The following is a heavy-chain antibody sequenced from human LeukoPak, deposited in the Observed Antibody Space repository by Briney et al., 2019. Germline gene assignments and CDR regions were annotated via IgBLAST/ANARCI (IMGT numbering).Heavy chain of an antibody. CDR3: ARDRAAAGTAPYWYFDL. D-gene: IGHD6-13*01. Sequence: GGSLRLSCAASGFTVSSNYMSWVRQAPGKGLERVSVIYSGGSTYYADSVKGRFTISRHNSKNTLYLQMNSLRAEDTAVYYCARDRAAAGTAPYWYFDLWGRGTLVTVSS. CDR2: IYSGGST. J-gene: IGHJ2*01. CDR1: GFTVSSNY. V-gene: IGHV3-53*04.